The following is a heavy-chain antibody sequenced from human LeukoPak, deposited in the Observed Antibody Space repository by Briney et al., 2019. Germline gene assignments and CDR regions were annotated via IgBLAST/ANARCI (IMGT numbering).Heavy chain of an antibody. Sequence: SETLSLTCSVSGDSISNYHWTWIRQPPGRGLEWIGYVYYDGSTNYNPSLKSRVTISLDTSNNQFPLKLTSVTAADTAIYYCATYTRHCSGGTCYSIDYWGQGTLVTVSS. CDR3: ATYTRHCSGGTCYSIDY. J-gene: IGHJ4*02. CDR1: GDSISNYH. CDR2: VYYDGST. V-gene: IGHV4-59*08. D-gene: IGHD2-15*01.